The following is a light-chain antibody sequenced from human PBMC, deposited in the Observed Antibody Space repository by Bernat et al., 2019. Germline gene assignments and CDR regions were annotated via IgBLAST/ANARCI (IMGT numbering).Light chain of an antibody. V-gene: IGLV1-40*01. J-gene: IGLJ2*01. CDR2: GNT. CDR3: QSYDNSLSGSI. CDR1: STNVGAGYD. Sequence: QSVLTQPPSVSGAPGPRVTISCTGSSTNVGAGYDVNWYQHLPGTAPKVVISGNTNRPSGVPARFSASKSGTLASLAITGLQAEDEAEYYSQSYDNSLSGSIFGGGTRLTVL.